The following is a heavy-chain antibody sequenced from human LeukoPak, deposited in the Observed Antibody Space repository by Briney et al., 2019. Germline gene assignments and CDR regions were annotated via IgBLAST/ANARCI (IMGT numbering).Heavy chain of an antibody. D-gene: IGHD3-10*01. CDR2: IKSKTDGGTT. Sequence: GGSLRLSCAASGFTFSKAWMSWVRQAPGKGLEWVGRIKSKTDGGTTDYAAPVKGRFTISRDDSKNTLSLQMNSLKTEDTAVYYCTTITMIREHEDYWGQGTLVTVSS. V-gene: IGHV3-15*01. CDR1: GFTFSKAW. CDR3: TTITMIREHEDY. J-gene: IGHJ4*02.